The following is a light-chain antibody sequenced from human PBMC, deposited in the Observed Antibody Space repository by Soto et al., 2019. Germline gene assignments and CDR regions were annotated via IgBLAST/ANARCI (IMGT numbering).Light chain of an antibody. CDR3: QHRGNWPLT. CDR2: DAS. J-gene: IGKJ4*01. Sequence: EIVLTQSPATLSLSPGERATLSCRASQSVSSYLAWYQQKPGQAPRLLIYDASNRATGIPARFSGSGSGTDFTLTISSLEPEDFAVYYCQHRGNWPLTSGGGTKVEIK. CDR1: QSVSSY. V-gene: IGKV3-11*01.